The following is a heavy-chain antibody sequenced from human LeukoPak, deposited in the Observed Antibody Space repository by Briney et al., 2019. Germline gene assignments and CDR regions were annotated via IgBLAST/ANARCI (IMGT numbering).Heavy chain of an antibody. CDR3: AKDSGTGHYFDY. V-gene: IGHV3-23*01. Sequence: GGSLRLSCAASGFTFNSYAMSWVRQAPGKGLEWVSAISGSGGSTYYADSVKGRFTISRDNSKNTLYLQMNSLRAKDTAVYYCAKDSGTGHYFDYWGQGTLVTVSS. CDR1: GFTFNSYA. J-gene: IGHJ4*02. D-gene: IGHD6-13*01. CDR2: ISGSGGST.